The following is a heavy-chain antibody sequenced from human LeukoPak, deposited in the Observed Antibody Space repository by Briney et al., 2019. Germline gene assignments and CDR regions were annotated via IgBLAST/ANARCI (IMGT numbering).Heavy chain of an antibody. CDR2: FSGRGGST. D-gene: IGHD3-22*01. J-gene: IGHJ4*02. Sequence: GGSLRLSCAASGFTFSSYAMSGVRQARGKGLEWVSAFSGRGGSTYYADSVRGRFTISRDNSKNTLYLQMNSLRAEDTAVYYCAKLVVVVITTGGDYWGQGTLVTVSS. V-gene: IGHV3-23*01. CDR1: GFTFSSYA. CDR3: AKLVVVVITTGGDY.